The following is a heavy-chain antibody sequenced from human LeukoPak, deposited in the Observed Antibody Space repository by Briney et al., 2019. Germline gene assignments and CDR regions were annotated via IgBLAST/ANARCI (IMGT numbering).Heavy chain of an antibody. CDR1: GFTFSSYG. Sequence: GGSLRLSCAASGFTFSSYGMSWVRQAPGKGLEWVSAISGSGGSTYYADSVKGRFTISRDNSRNTVYLQMNSLRADDTAIYYGAKGWELLPRLFDYWGQGTLVTVSS. V-gene: IGHV3-23*01. D-gene: IGHD1-26*01. CDR3: AKGWELLPRLFDY. J-gene: IGHJ4*02. CDR2: ISGSGGST.